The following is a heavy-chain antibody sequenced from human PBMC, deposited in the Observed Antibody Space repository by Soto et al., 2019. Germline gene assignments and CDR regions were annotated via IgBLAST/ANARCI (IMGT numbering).Heavy chain of an antibody. D-gene: IGHD4-4*01. CDR2: IYYSGST. J-gene: IGHJ6*02. CDR3: ARADDSNAKGMDV. Sequence: PSETLSRTCTVSGGSISSGGYYWSWIRQHPGKGLEWIGYIYYSGSTYYNPSLKSRVTISVDTSKNQFSLKLSSVTAADTAVYYCARADDSNAKGMDVWGQGTTVTVSS. CDR1: GGSISSGGYY. V-gene: IGHV4-31*03.